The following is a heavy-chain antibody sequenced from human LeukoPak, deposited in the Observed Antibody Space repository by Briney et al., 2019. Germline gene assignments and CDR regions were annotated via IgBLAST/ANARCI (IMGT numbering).Heavy chain of an antibody. CDR2: ISTNGDST. V-gene: IGHV3-64*02. CDR3: ARWGSTSCYDY. CDR1: GFTFRTYA. J-gene: IGHJ4*02. D-gene: IGHD2-2*01. Sequence: GGSLRLSCAASGFTFRTYALHWVRQAPGKGLEYVSAISTNGDSTYYADSVKGRFTISRDNSKNTLFLQMGSLRADDMAVYYCARWGSTSCYDYWGQGTLVTVS.